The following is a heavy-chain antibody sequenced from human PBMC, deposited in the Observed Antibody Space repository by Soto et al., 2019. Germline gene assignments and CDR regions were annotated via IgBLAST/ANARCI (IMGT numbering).Heavy chain of an antibody. V-gene: IGHV3-23*01. CDR2: ISGSGGTA. CDR1: GFTFENYA. D-gene: IGHD3-3*01. Sequence: LRLSCVASGFTFENYAMSWVRQAPGKGLEWVSAISGSGGTAYYSDSVKGRFTISRDNSKNTVYLQMNDLRVEDAAEYFCAKDSWAIFGVPAGEYYAMDVWGQGTTVTVSS. CDR3: AKDSWAIFGVPAGEYYAMDV. J-gene: IGHJ6*02.